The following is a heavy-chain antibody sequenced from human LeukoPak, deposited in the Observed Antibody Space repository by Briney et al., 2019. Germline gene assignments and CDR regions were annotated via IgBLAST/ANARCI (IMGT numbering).Heavy chain of an antibody. D-gene: IGHD3-10*01. Sequence: GGSLRLSCAASGFTFSNAWMSWVRQAPGKGLEWVGRIKSKTDGGTTDYAAPVKGRFTISRDDSKNTLYLQMNSLKTEDTAVYYCTSVWFGGVYYFDYWGQGTLVTVSS. V-gene: IGHV3-15*01. CDR1: GFTFSNAW. J-gene: IGHJ4*02. CDR2: IKSKTDGGTT. CDR3: TSVWFGGVYYFDY.